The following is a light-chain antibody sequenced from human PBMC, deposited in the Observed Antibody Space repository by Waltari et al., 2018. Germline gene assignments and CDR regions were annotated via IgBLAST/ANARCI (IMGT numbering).Light chain of an antibody. Sequence: ELVLTQSPATLYLSPGARATHSCRASQSVTYLAWYQHKPGQAPRLLIYDASNRATGIPARFSGSGSGTDFTLTISSLEPEDFAVYYCHQYDNWPHTFGQGTKLEIK. V-gene: IGKV3-11*01. CDR3: HQYDNWPHT. J-gene: IGKJ2*01. CDR2: DAS. CDR1: QSVTY.